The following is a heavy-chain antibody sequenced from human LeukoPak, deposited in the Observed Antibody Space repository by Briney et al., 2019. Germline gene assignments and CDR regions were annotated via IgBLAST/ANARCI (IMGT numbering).Heavy chain of an antibody. CDR1: GGSISSSSYY. CDR3: ARLMSFIYFDY. D-gene: IGHD3-10*01. V-gene: IGHV4-39*01. CDR2: IYYSGST. Sequence: SETLSLTCTVSGGSISSSSYYWGWIRQPPGKGLEWIGSIYYSGSTYYNPSLKSRVTISVDTSKNQFSLKLSSVTAADTAVYYCARLMSFIYFDYWGQGTLVTVSS. J-gene: IGHJ4*02.